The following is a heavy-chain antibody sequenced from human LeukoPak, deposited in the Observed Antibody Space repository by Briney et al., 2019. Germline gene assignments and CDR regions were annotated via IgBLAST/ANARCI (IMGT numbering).Heavy chain of an antibody. CDR1: GFTFSNAW. D-gene: IGHD5-24*01. CDR2: IKSKTDGGTT. J-gene: IGHJ4*02. V-gene: IGHV3-15*01. CDR3: TTDGDGYNGGYYFDY. Sequence: GGSLRLSCAASGFTFSNAWMSWVRQAPGKGLEWVGRIKSKTDGGTTDYAAPVKGRFTISRDDSKNTLYLQMNSLKTEDTAVYYCTTDGDGYNGGYYFDYWGQGTLVTVSS.